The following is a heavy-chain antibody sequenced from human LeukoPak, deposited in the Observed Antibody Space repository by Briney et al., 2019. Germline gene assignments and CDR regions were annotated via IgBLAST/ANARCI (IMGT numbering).Heavy chain of an antibody. J-gene: IGHJ3*02. CDR2: ISWNSGSI. V-gene: IGHV3-9*01. CDR1: GFTFDDYA. Sequence: GGSLRLSCAASGFTFDDYAMHWVRQAPGKGLEWVSGISWNSGSIGYADSVKGRFTISRDNAKNSLSLQMDSLRAEDTAVYYCASWKVVVSNGGSDIWGQGTMVTVSS. D-gene: IGHD3-22*01. CDR3: ASWKVVVSNGGSDI.